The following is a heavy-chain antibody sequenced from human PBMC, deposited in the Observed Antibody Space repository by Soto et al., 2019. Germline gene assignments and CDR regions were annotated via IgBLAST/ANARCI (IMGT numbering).Heavy chain of an antibody. Sequence: EVQLVESGGGLVQPGGSLKISCSASGFTFSTSWMSWVRQAPGKGLEWVANIKQDGSEEYYVDSVKGRFTVSRDNAKNALYLQMHSLSVEDTAVYFCARGPRHSDAYWGLGTLVTVSS. CDR3: ARGPRHSDAY. CDR1: GFTFSTSW. J-gene: IGHJ4*02. CDR2: IKQDGSEE. V-gene: IGHV3-7*05. D-gene: IGHD5-18*01.